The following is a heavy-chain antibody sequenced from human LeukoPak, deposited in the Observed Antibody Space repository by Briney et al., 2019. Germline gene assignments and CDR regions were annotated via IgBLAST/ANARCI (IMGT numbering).Heavy chain of an antibody. J-gene: IGHJ5*02. D-gene: IGHD2-15*01. CDR1: GFTFSSYW. V-gene: IGHV3-48*01. Sequence: GGSLRLSCAASGFTFSSYWMSWVRQAPGKGLEWVSYISSSSSTIYYADSVKGRFTISRDNAKNSLYLQMNSLRAEDTAVYYCARDNLLGYCSGGSCYGRPNWFDPWGQGTLVTVSS. CDR2: ISSSSSTI. CDR3: ARDNLLGYCSGGSCYGRPNWFDP.